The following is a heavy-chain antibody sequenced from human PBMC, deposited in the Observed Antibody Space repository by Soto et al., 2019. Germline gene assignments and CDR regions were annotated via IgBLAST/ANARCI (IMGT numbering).Heavy chain of an antibody. CDR2: IGPYGNTI. CDR1: GFSFRDYF. J-gene: IGHJ4*02. CDR3: AKDPRYYDSSGSDY. D-gene: IGHD3-22*01. Sequence: PGGSLRLSCAASGFSFRDYFMSWIRQAPGKGLEWVSYIGPYGNTIYYADSVKGRFTISRDDAKNSLSLHMNSLRAEDTAVYYCAKDPRYYDSSGSDYWGQGTLVTVSS. V-gene: IGHV3-11*01.